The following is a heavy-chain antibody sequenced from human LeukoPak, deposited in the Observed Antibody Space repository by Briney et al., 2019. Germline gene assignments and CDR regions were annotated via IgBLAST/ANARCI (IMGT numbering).Heavy chain of an antibody. CDR1: GFTFRSYA. CDR2: ISGSGDNT. V-gene: IGHV3-23*01. J-gene: IGHJ4*02. D-gene: IGHD4-17*01. Sequence: GGSLRLSCAASGFTFRSYAMSGVRQAPGKGLEWVSSISGSGDNTCYADSVKDRFSISRDNSKTTVSLQMNSLRAEYTAVYYCAKGRGTAVTSAANYWGQGTLVTVSS. CDR3: AKGRGTAVTSAANY.